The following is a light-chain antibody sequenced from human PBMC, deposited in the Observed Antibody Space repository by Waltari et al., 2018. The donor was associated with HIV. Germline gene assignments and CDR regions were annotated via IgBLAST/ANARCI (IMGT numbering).Light chain of an antibody. J-gene: IGKJ1*01. CDR3: QQYKTYSGT. Sequence: DIQMTQSHSTLSASIGDRVTITCRASQSINSWLAWYQQKPGKAPRLLIHEASSLESGVPSRFSGSESGTEFTLIINSLQPDDFATYYCQQYKTYSGTFGQGTKVEIK. V-gene: IGKV1-5*03. CDR1: QSINSW. CDR2: EAS.